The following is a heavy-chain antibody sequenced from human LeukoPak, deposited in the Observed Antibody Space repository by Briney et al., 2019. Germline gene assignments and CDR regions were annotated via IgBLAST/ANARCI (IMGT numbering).Heavy chain of an antibody. J-gene: IGHJ4*02. V-gene: IGHV1-2*02. Sequence: GASVKVSCKASGYTFSDYYIHWVRQAPGQGLEWMAWINPSNGDTNDAQKFQGGVTMTRDTSISTAYMELTRLISDDTAVYYCARVGSSGWYVHPTLDYWGQGTLVTVSS. CDR1: GYTFSDYY. CDR2: INPSNGDT. D-gene: IGHD6-19*01. CDR3: ARVGSSGWYVHPTLDY.